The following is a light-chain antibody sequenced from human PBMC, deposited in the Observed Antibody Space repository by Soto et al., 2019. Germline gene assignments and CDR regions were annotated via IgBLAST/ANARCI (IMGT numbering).Light chain of an antibody. CDR3: SSFAGSNTFDVV. V-gene: IGLV2-8*01. J-gene: IGLJ2*01. CDR1: SSDVGGYDY. Sequence: QSVLTQPPSASGSPGQSVTISCTGTSSDVGGYDYVSWYQQHPGKAPKLIIYEVSKRPSGVPVRFSGSKSGNTASLTVSGLQADDEADYYCSSFAGSNTFDVVFGGGTKLTVL. CDR2: EVS.